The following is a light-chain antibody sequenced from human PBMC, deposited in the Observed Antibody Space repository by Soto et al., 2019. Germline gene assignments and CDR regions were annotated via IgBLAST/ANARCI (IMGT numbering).Light chain of an antibody. CDR3: CSYAGSSTFFYV. CDR1: SSDVGSYNL. J-gene: IGLJ1*01. Sequence: QSVLTQPASVSGSPGRSITISCTGTSSDVGSYNLVSWYQQHPGKAPKLMIYEVSKRPSGVSNRFSGSKSGNTASLTISGLQAEDEADYYCCSYAGSSTFFYVFGTGTKVT. CDR2: EVS. V-gene: IGLV2-23*02.